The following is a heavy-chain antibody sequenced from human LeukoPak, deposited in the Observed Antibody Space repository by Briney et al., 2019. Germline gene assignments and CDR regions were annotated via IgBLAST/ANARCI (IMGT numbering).Heavy chain of an antibody. CDR3: ARVPVVLRYFDWLTPFDY. CDR1: GYTFTSYD. D-gene: IGHD3-9*01. CDR2: MNPNSGNT. V-gene: IGHV1-8*01. Sequence: ASVKVSCKASGYTFTSYDINWVRQATGQGLEWMGWMNPNSGNTGYAQKFQGRVTMTRNTSISTAYMELSSLRSEDTAVYYCARVPVVLRYFDWLTPFDYWGQGTLVTVSS. J-gene: IGHJ4*02.